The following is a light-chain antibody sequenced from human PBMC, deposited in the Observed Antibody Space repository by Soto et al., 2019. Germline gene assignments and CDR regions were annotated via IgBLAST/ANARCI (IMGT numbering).Light chain of an antibody. V-gene: IGKV1-16*02. CDR3: QQYSSYPWT. J-gene: IGKJ1*01. CDR1: QAIVTY. Sequence: DIQMTQSPTSLSGSVGDRVTITCRASQAIVTYLAWFQQKPGKAPYSLIYVASRLQSGVPSKFSGSGSGTEFTLTISSLQPEDSATYYCQQYSSYPWTFGQGTKVEVK. CDR2: VAS.